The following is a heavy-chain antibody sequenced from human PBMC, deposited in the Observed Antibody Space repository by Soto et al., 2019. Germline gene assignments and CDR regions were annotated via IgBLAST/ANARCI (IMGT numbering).Heavy chain of an antibody. CDR3: ARDGSHYDVDY. CDR2: IWNDGSTT. D-gene: IGHD4-4*01. Sequence: LVEPGGGVAQPGRSLRLSCATSGFSFGPSGMHWVRQAPGKGLEWVAIIWNDGSTTYYADSVRDRFTISRDNSKNTLYLQMNSLRDEDTAVYYCARDGSHYDVDYWGQGTLVTVSS. CDR1: GFSFGPSG. J-gene: IGHJ4*02. V-gene: IGHV3-33*01.